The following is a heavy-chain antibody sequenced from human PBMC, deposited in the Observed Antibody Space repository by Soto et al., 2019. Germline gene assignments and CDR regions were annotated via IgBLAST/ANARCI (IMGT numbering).Heavy chain of an antibody. CDR2: IYYSGRT. V-gene: IGHV4-59*01. CDR1: GDSISSYY. CDR3: ARGRRYFDWLLPATWFDP. Sequence: SETLSLTCTVSGDSISSYYWSWIRQPPGNGLEWIGYIYYSGRTNYNPSLKSRVTISVDTSKNQFSLKLSSVPAADTAVYYCARGRRYFDWLLPATWFDPWGQGSPVNVS. D-gene: IGHD3-9*01. J-gene: IGHJ5*02.